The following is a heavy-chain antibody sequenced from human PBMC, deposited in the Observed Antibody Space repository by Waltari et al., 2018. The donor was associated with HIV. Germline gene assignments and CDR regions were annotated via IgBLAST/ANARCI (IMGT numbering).Heavy chain of an antibody. D-gene: IGHD4-4*01. Sequence: EVQLVESGGGLIQPGGSLRLSCAASEFTVNSNYMSWVRQAPGKGLGWVSLINSGGNTYYADSVKGRFTISRDNSKNTLYLQMNSLRAEDTAVYYCARAGDSNYGYWCFDLWGRGTLVTVSS. CDR3: ARAGDSNYGYWCFDL. CDR2: INSGGNT. V-gene: IGHV3-53*01. CDR1: EFTVNSNY. J-gene: IGHJ2*01.